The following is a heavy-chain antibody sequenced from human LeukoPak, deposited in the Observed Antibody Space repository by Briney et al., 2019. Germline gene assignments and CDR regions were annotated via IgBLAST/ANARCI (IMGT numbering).Heavy chain of an antibody. CDR3: ANYCSGGSGRPCYSGYY. D-gene: IGHD2-15*01. CDR2: ISPSGGST. V-gene: IGHV3-23*01. J-gene: IGHJ4*02. CDR1: GFSFSSYA. Sequence: GGSLRLSCAASGFSFSSYAMSWVRQAPGKGLEWVSTISPSGGSTYYADSVKGRFTISRDFSKNTLYLQMNSLRTEDTAVYYYANYCSGGSGRPCYSGYYWGQGTLVTVSS.